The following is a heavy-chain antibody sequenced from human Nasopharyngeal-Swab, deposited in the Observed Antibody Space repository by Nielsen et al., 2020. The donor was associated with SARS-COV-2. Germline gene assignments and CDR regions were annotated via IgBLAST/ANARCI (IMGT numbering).Heavy chain of an antibody. J-gene: IGHJ4*02. V-gene: IGHV3-74*01. CDR3: VRGCGGDCHRIDH. CDR2: INSDGSST. Sequence: GGSLRLYCVASGFTFSISFIHWVRRAPGKGLVWVSRINSDGSSTNYADSVKGRFTVSRDNAKNTAYLQIDSLAVEDTAMYYCVRGCGGDCHRIDHWGQGTLVTVSS. D-gene: IGHD2-21*02. CDR1: GFTFSISF.